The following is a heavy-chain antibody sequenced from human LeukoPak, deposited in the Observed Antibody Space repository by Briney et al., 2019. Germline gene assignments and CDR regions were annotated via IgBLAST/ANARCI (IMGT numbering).Heavy chain of an antibody. CDR2: ISTSGST. J-gene: IGHJ3*02. D-gene: IGHD3-22*01. CDR3: ARGPYSYDSSGAFDI. V-gene: IGHV4-61*02. Sequence: SETLSLTCTVSGDSISSGDYYWRWIRQPAGKGLEWIGRISTSGSTNYNPSLKSRVTISADTSKNQFSLKLSSVTAADTAVYFRARGPYSYDSSGAFDIWGQGTMVTVSS. CDR1: GDSISSGDYY.